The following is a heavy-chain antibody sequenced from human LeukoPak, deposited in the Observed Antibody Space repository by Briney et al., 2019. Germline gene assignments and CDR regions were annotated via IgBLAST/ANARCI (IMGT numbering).Heavy chain of an antibody. V-gene: IGHV3-9*01. CDR1: GCTFDDYA. J-gene: IGHJ6*02. Sequence: HPGGSLRLSCAASGCTFDDYAMPWVRQAPGKGLEWVSGISWNSGSIGYADSVKGRFTISRDNAKNSLYLQMNSLRAEDTALYYCAKDIAAYYYYGMDVWGQGTTVTVSS. D-gene: IGHD6-13*01. CDR3: AKDIAAYYYYGMDV. CDR2: ISWNSGSI.